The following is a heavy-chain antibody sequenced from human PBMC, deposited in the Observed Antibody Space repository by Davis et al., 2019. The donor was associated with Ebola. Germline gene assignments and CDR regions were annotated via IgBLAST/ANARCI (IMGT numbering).Heavy chain of an antibody. V-gene: IGHV3-73*01. CDR2: IRSKPNNYAT. Sequence: GESLKISCAASGFTFSSYAMHWVRQASGKGLEWVGRIRSKPNNYATQYAASVKGRFTISRDDSKNTAYLQMNSPKTEDTAVYYCTRHVYGGNPFDYWGQGTLVTVSS. J-gene: IGHJ4*02. CDR3: TRHVYGGNPFDY. CDR1: GFTFSSYA. D-gene: IGHD4-23*01.